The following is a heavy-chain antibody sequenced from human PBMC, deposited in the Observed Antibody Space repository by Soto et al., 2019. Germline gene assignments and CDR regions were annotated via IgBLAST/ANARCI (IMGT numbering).Heavy chain of an antibody. Sequence: GGSLRLSCAASGFTFDDYTMHWVRQAPGKGLEWVSLISWDGGSTYYADSVKGRFTISRDNSKNSLYLQMNSLRTEDTALYYCAKAPINYYVMDVWGQGTTVTVSS. CDR1: GFTFDDYT. CDR3: AKAPINYYVMDV. CDR2: ISWDGGST. J-gene: IGHJ6*02. V-gene: IGHV3-43*01.